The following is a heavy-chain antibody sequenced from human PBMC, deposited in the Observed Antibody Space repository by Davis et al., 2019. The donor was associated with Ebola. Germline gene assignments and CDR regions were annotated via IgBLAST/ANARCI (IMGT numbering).Heavy chain of an antibody. D-gene: IGHD3-9*01. CDR1: GFTFSSYW. Sequence: GESLKISCAASGFTFSSYWMSWVRQAPGKGLEWVANIKQDGSEKYYVDSVKGRFTISRDNAKNSLYLQMNSLRAEDTAVYYCARDLIYDILTGWFDYWGQGTLVTVSS. CDR2: IKQDGSEK. CDR3: ARDLIYDILTGWFDY. V-gene: IGHV3-7*03. J-gene: IGHJ4*02.